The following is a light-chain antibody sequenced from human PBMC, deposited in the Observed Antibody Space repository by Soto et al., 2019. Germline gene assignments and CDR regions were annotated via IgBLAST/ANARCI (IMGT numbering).Light chain of an antibody. Sequence: AIQMTQSPSSLSASVGDRVTITCRASQDIKNDLGWYQQKPGRAPKLLMYSASTLHTEVPSRFTGSGAGSDFTLTISSLPPEDFATYSCLQDYSYPYTFGQGTKLEIK. CDR1: QDIKND. V-gene: IGKV1-6*01. CDR2: SAS. CDR3: LQDYSYPYT. J-gene: IGKJ2*01.